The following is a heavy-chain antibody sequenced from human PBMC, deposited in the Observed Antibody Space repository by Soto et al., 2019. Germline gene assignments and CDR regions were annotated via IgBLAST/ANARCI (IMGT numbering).Heavy chain of an antibody. CDR1: GGSISSYY. D-gene: IGHD3-10*01. CDR3: ARLPPMVEYWFDP. J-gene: IGHJ5*02. CDR2: IYYSGST. V-gene: IGHV4-59*08. Sequence: QVQLQESGPGLVKPSETLSLTCTVSGGSISSYYWSWIRQPPGKGLEWIGYIYYSGSTNYNPSLKSRVTLSVGTSKNQFSLKLSSVTAADTAVYYCARLPPMVEYWFDPWGQGTLVTVSS.